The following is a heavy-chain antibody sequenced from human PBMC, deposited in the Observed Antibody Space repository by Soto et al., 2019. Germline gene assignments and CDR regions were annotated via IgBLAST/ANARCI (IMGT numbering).Heavy chain of an antibody. Sequence: EVQLVESGGGLVQPGGSVRLSCEASGFTFRNYDMHWVRQGTGKGLEWVSGISAAGDPDYADSVEGRFTISRENAHNSFFMQMNSLRVGDTAVYYCARTDRDFYGVDVWGQGTTVIVSS. CDR2: ISAAGDP. CDR1: GFTFRNYD. V-gene: IGHV3-13*05. J-gene: IGHJ6*02. CDR3: ARTDRDFYGVDV.